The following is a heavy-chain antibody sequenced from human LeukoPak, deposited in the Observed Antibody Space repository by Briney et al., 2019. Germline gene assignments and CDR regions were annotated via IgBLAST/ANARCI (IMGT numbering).Heavy chain of an antibody. J-gene: IGHJ3*02. Sequence: SETLSLTCAVSGYSIGSGYYWGWIRQPPGKGLEWIGSMYHTGSTYYNPSLKSRVTISVDTSKNQFSLKLSSVTAADTAVYYCARVRVEMTTNDAFDIWGQGTMVTVSS. CDR2: MYHTGST. CDR3: ARVRVEMTTNDAFDI. CDR1: GYSIGSGYY. V-gene: IGHV4-38-2*01. D-gene: IGHD5-24*01.